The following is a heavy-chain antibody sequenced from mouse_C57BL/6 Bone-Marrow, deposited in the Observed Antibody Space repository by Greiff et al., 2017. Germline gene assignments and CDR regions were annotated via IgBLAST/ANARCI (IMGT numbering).Heavy chain of an antibody. D-gene: IGHD4-1*01. Sequence: VQLQQPGAELVRPGTSVKLSCKASGYTFTSYWMHWVKQRPGQGLEWIGVIDLSDSYTNYNQKFKGKATLTVDTSSSTAYMQLSSLTSEDSAVYYCARDWMDYWGQGTSVTVSS. CDR1: GYTFTSYW. CDR2: IDLSDSYT. V-gene: IGHV1-59*01. J-gene: IGHJ4*01. CDR3: ARDWMDY.